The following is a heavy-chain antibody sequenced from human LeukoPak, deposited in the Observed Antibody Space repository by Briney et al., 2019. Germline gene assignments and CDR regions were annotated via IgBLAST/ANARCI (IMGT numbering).Heavy chain of an antibody. V-gene: IGHV1-3*01. CDR1: GYTFTSYA. Sequence: ASVNVSCKASGYTFTSYAMHWVRQAPGQRLEWMGWINAGNGNTKYSQKFQGRVTITRDTSASTAYMELSSLRSDDTAVYSCARRARVAVAGAPIDYWGQGTLVTVSS. CDR2: INAGNGNT. CDR3: ARRARVAVAGAPIDY. D-gene: IGHD6-19*01. J-gene: IGHJ4*02.